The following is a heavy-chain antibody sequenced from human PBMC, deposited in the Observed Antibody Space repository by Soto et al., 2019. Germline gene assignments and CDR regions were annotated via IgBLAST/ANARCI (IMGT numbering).Heavy chain of an antibody. CDR1: GGSISSNNYY. J-gene: IGHJ2*01. D-gene: IGHD2-15*01. CDR3: GRYCPGGSCGGFDL. Sequence: PSETLSLTCTVSGGSISSNNYYWGWIRQPPGKGLEWIGIIYYSGRTYYNPSLESRVTTSVDTSKNQFSLKMTSVTAADTAVYYCGRYCPGGSCGGFDLWGRGSLVTVSS. CDR2: IYYSGRT. V-gene: IGHV4-39*01.